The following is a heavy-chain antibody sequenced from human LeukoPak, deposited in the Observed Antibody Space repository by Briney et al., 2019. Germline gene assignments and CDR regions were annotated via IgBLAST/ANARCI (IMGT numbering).Heavy chain of an antibody. Sequence: ASVKVSCKASGYTFTSYYMHWVRQAPGQGLEWMGIINPSDGSTSYAQKFQGRVTTTRDTSTGTVYMELSSLRSEDTAVYYCARALAAAGTHFDYWGQGTLVTVSS. CDR3: ARALAAAGTHFDY. D-gene: IGHD6-13*01. CDR1: GYTFTSYY. CDR2: INPSDGST. J-gene: IGHJ4*02. V-gene: IGHV1-46*01.